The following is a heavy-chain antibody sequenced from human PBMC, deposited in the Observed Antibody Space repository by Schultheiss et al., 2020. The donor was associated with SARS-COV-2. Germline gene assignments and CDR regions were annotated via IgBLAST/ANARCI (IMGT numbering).Heavy chain of an antibody. CDR3: AKTGPRTSYCGGDCYRNFDS. D-gene: IGHD2-21*02. CDR1: GFTFSSYG. Sequence: GGSLRLSCGASGFTFSSYGMHWVRHAPGKGLEWVAVISSDGNNKYYADSVKGLFTISRDNSKNTLYVQMNSLRAEDTALYYCAKTGPRTSYCGGDCYRNFDSWGQGTLVTVSS. J-gene: IGHJ4*02. V-gene: IGHV3-30*18. CDR2: ISSDGNNK.